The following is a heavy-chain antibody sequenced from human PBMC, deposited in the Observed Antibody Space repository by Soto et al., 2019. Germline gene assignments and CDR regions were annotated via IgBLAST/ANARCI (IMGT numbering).Heavy chain of an antibody. CDR3: ASIVVVIDYYYYGMDV. V-gene: IGHV1-69*13. Sequence: GASVKVSCKASGGTFSSYAISWVRQAPGQGLEWMGGIIPIFGTANYAQKFQGRVTITADESTSTAYMELSSLRSEDTAVYYCASIVVVIDYYYYGMDVWGHGTTVTVSS. J-gene: IGHJ6*02. CDR1: GGTFSSYA. D-gene: IGHD3-22*01. CDR2: IIPIFGTA.